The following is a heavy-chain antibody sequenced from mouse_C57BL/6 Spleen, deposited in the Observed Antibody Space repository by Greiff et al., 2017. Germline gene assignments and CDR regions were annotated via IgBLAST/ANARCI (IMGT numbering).Heavy chain of an antibody. CDR1: GYSFTGYY. Sequence: EVQLQQSGPELVKPGASVKISFKASGYSFTGYYMNWVKQSPEKSLEWIGEINPSTGGTTYNQKFKAKATLTVDKSSSTAYMQLKSLTSEDSAVYYCARKNYGPFDYWGQGTTLTVSS. J-gene: IGHJ2*01. V-gene: IGHV1-42*01. D-gene: IGHD1-1*01. CDR3: ARKNYGPFDY. CDR2: INPSTGGT.